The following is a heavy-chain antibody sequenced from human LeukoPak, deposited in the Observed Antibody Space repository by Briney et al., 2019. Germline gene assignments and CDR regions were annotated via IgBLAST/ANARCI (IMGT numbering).Heavy chain of an antibody. Sequence: ASETLSLTCTVSGGSISSYYWSWIRQPPGKGLEWIGYIYYSGSTNYNPSLKSRVTISVDTSKNQFSLKLSSVTAADTAVYYCARGAYLGYYYYMDVWGKGTTVTISS. CDR3: ARGAYLGYYYYMDV. V-gene: IGHV4-59*01. D-gene: IGHD2/OR15-2a*01. CDR2: IYYSGST. J-gene: IGHJ6*03. CDR1: GGSISSYY.